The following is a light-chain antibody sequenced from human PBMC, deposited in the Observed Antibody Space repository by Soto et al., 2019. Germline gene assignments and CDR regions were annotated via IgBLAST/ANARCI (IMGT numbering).Light chain of an antibody. Sequence: EIVMTQSPATLSVSPGERATLSCRASQSVSSDLAWYQQKPGQAPRLLISGASTRAAGIPDRFRGSGSGTDFTLTTSRLEPEDFAVHYCQQRSNWPPLFTFGPGTKVDIK. V-gene: IGKV3-15*01. CDR1: QSVSSD. J-gene: IGKJ3*01. CDR2: GAS. CDR3: QQRSNWPPLFT.